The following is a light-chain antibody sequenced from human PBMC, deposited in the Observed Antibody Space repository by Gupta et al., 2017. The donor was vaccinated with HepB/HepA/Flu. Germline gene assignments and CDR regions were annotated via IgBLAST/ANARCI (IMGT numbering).Light chain of an antibody. Sequence: QSALTQPASVSVSPGQSITISCTGTSSDVGSYHLVSWYQQHPGKAPKLMIYEVSKRPSGVSNRFSGSKSGNTASLTIAGLQAEDEADYYCCSYAGSSTVVFGGGTKLTVL. CDR1: SSDVGSYHL. CDR2: EVS. CDR3: CSYAGSSTVV. V-gene: IGLV2-23*02. J-gene: IGLJ2*01.